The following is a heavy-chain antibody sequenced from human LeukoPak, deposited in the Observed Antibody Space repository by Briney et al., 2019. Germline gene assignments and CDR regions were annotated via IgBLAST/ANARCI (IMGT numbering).Heavy chain of an antibody. J-gene: IGHJ3*02. CDR1: GFTFSSYW. V-gene: IGHV3-74*01. CDR3: ARVGGSNAFDI. Sequence: GGSQRLSCAASGFTFSSYWVHWVRQAPGKGLVWVSPINSDGSSTSYADSVKGRFTISRDNAKNTLSLQMNSLRAEDTAVYYCARVGGSNAFDIWGQGTMVIVSS. D-gene: IGHD1-26*01. CDR2: INSDGSST.